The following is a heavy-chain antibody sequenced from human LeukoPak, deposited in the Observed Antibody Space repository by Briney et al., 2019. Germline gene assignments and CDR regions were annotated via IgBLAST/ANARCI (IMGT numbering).Heavy chain of an antibody. CDR1: GFTFSRYD. CDR3: ARAGRGGATGLDY. Sequence: PGGSLRLSCAASGFTFSRYDMHWVRQPTGKGLEWVTAIGTSDDTYYPGSVKGRFTISREDAKNSLYLQMNSLRPGDTAVYYCARAGRGGATGLDYWGQGTLVTVSS. CDR2: IGTSDDT. D-gene: IGHD1-26*01. V-gene: IGHV3-13*01. J-gene: IGHJ4*02.